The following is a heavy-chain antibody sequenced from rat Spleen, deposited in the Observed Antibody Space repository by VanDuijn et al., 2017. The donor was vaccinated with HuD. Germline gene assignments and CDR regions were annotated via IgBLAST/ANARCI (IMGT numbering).Heavy chain of an antibody. J-gene: IGHJ2*01. D-gene: IGHD5-1*01. Sequence: EVQLVESGGGLVQPGRSLKLSCVASGFTFNNYWMTWIRQAPGRGLEWVASITNTGGGTYYRDSVKGRFTISRDNAKSTLYLQMDSLRSEDTATYYCATGSYFDYWGQGVMVTVSS. CDR2: ITNTGGGT. CDR1: GFTFNNYW. CDR3: ATGSYFDY. V-gene: IGHV5-31*01.